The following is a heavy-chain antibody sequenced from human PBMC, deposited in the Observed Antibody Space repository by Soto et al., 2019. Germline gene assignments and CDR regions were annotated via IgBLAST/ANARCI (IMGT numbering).Heavy chain of an antibody. V-gene: IGHV3-30-3*01. J-gene: IGHJ4*02. Sequence: GGSLRLSCAASGFTFSSYAMHWVRQAPGKGLEWVAVISYDGSNKYYADSVKGRFTISRDNSKNTLYLQMNSLRAEDTAVYYCARDLRYSSGWYPSEFFDYWGQGTLVTVSS. CDR1: GFTFSSYA. CDR3: ARDLRYSSGWYPSEFFDY. CDR2: ISYDGSNK. D-gene: IGHD6-19*01.